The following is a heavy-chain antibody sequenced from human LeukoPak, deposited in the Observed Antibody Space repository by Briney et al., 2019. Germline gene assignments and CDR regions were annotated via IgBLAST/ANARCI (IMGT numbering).Heavy chain of an antibody. J-gene: IGHJ5*02. CDR1: GGSFSGYY. CDR2: INHSGST. Sequence: SETLSLTCAVYGGSFSGYYWSWIRQPPGKGLEWIGEINHSGSTNYNPSLKSRVTISVDTSKNQFSLKLSSVTAADTAVYYCARRNIGLSNWFDPWGQGTLVTVSS. CDR3: ARRNIGLSNWFDP. V-gene: IGHV4-34*01.